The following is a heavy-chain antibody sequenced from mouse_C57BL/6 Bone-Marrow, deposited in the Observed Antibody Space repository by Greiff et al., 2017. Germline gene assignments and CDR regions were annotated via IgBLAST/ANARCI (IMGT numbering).Heavy chain of an antibody. J-gene: IGHJ4*01. CDR2: ISSGGSYT. V-gene: IGHV5-6*01. D-gene: IGHD1-1*01. CDR3: ARHGGYYGSSPLYAMDY. CDR1: GFTFSSYG. Sequence: EVKLVESGGDLVKPGGSLKLSCAASGFTFSSYGMSWVRQTPDKRLEWVATISSGGSYTYYPDSVKGRFTISRDNAKNTLYLQMSSLKSEDTAMYYCARHGGYYGSSPLYAMDYWGQGTSVTVSS.